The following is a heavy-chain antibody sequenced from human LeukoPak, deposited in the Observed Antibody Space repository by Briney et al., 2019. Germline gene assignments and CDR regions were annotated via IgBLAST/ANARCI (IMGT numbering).Heavy chain of an antibody. CDR1: GVSFSGYY. J-gene: IGHJ4*01. CDR3: ARVKAVAGTLPHLLDY. V-gene: IGHV4-34*01. Sequence: SETLSLTCAVYGVSFSGYYWSWIRQPPGKGLEWIGEINHRGSTNYNPPLKSRLTISKDKFKNQFSLKLTSVTVADTAAYFCARVKAVAGTLPHLLDYWGQGTLVTVSS. CDR2: INHRGST. D-gene: IGHD6-19*01.